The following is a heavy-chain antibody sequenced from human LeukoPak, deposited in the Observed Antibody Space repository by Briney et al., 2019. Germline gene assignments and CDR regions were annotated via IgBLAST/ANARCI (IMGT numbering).Heavy chain of an antibody. Sequence: SETLSLTCTVSGGSISSYYWSWIRQPAGKGLEWIGRIYTSGGTNYNPSLKSRVTMSVDTSKNQFSLKLSSVTAADTAVYYCARGAGFSGYDYTPSFDYWGQGTLVTVSS. D-gene: IGHD5-12*01. CDR3: ARGAGFSGYDYTPSFDY. CDR2: IYTSGGT. J-gene: IGHJ4*02. V-gene: IGHV4-4*07. CDR1: GGSISSYY.